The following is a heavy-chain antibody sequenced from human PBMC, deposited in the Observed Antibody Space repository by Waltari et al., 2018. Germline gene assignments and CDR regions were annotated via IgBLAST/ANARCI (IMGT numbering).Heavy chain of an antibody. CDR2: NIPIYDTA. D-gene: IGHD3-22*01. J-gene: IGHJ4*02. Sequence: QVQLVQSGAEVKKPGSSVKVSCKASGGTFSSYAISWVRQAPGQGLEWMGGNIPIYDTANYGQKFQGRVTNTADKSTSTAYMELSSLRSEDTDVYYCARDGIYDSSGYPLDYWGQGTLVTVSS. CDR1: GGTFSSYA. CDR3: ARDGIYDSSGYPLDY. V-gene: IGHV1-69*14.